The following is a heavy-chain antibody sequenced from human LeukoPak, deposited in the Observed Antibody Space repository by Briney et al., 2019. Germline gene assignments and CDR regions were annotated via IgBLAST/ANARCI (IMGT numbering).Heavy chain of an antibody. V-gene: IGHV4-39*01. CDR3: ARRRAGRDWFDP. CDR2: IYYSGNT. J-gene: IGHJ5*02. D-gene: IGHD6-19*01. CDR1: GGSISSSNYY. Sequence: SETLSLTCAVSGGSISSSNYYWGWIRQPPGQGLEWIGSIYYSGNTYYNPSLKSQVTISVDTSKNQFSLKLSSVTATDTAVYYCARRRAGRDWFDPWGQGTLVTVSS.